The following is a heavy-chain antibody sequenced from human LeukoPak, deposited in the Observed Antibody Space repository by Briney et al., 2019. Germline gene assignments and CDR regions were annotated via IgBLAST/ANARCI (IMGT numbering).Heavy chain of an antibody. Sequence: SETLSLTCTVSGGSISSYYWSWIRQSPGKGLEWIGYIYYSGSTNYNPSLKSRVTISVDTSKKQFSLKLSSVTAADTAVYYCARHRSGYPHDAFDIWGQGTMVTVSS. J-gene: IGHJ3*02. D-gene: IGHD5-12*01. V-gene: IGHV4-59*08. CDR2: IYYSGST. CDR3: ARHRSGYPHDAFDI. CDR1: GGSISSYY.